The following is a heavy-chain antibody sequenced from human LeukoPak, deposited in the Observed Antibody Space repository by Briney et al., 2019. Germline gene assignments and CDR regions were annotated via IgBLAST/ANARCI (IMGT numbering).Heavy chain of an antibody. Sequence: GGSLRLSCAASGFTFSSYGMHWVRQAPGKGLEWVAVIWYDGSNKYYADSVKGRFTISRDNSKNTLYLQMNSLRAEDTAVYYCARAGFYSSGYWFDPWGQGTLVTVSS. CDR2: IWYDGSNK. V-gene: IGHV3-33*01. J-gene: IGHJ5*02. CDR3: ARAGFYSSGYWFDP. CDR1: GFTFSSYG. D-gene: IGHD3-22*01.